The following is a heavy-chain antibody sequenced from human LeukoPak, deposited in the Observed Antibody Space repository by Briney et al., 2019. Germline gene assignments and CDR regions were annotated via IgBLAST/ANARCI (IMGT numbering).Heavy chain of an antibody. J-gene: IGHJ5*02. V-gene: IGHV3-53*01. CDR1: GFTVSSIY. CDR2: IYSDGNT. CDR3: AGDTHSSSWYDH. Sequence: GGSLRLSCAVSGFTVSSIYMTWVRQAPGKGLEWVSSIYSDGNTYYADSVRGRFTLSRDSSRNTLYLQMNDLRVEDTAVYYCAGDTHSSSWYDHWGQGTLVTVSS. D-gene: IGHD6-19*01.